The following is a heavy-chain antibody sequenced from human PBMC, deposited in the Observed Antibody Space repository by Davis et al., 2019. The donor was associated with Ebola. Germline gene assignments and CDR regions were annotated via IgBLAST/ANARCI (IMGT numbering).Heavy chain of an antibody. CDR2: IRSKANSYAT. J-gene: IGHJ4*02. Sequence: PGGSLRLSCAASGFTFSTYGMHWVRQAPGKGLEWVGRIRSKANSYATAYAASVKGRFTISRDDSKNTAYLQMNSLKTEDTAVYYCTRSSPDYWGQGTLVTVSS. V-gene: IGHV3-73*01. CDR1: GFTFSTYG. CDR3: TRSSPDY.